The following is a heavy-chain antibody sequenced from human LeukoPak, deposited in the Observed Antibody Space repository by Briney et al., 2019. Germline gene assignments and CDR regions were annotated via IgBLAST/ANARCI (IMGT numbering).Heavy chain of an antibody. Sequence: GGSLRLSCAASGFTFNNYAMGWVRQPPGKRLEWVSGVSGNGGNTYYADSVKGRFTISRDYSKSTLYLQMNSLRAEDTAVYYCATLGYCSGGSCPDAFDIWGQGTMVTVS. CDR3: ATLGYCSGGSCPDAFDI. V-gene: IGHV3-23*01. CDR1: GFTFNNYA. D-gene: IGHD2-15*01. J-gene: IGHJ3*02. CDR2: VSGNGGNT.